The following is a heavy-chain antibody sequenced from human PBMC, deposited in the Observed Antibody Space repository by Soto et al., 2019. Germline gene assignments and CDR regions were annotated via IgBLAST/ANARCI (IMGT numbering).Heavy chain of an antibody. J-gene: IGHJ5*02. Sequence: QVQLVQSGAEVKKPGSSVKVSCKASGGTFSSYAISWVRQAPGQGLEWMGGIIPIFGTANYAQKFQGRVTITADESTSTGYMELSSLRSEDTAVYYCARDQSGAVAVTEWFDPWGQGTLVTVSS. D-gene: IGHD6-19*01. CDR1: GGTFSSYA. CDR2: IIPIFGTA. V-gene: IGHV1-69*01. CDR3: ARDQSGAVAVTEWFDP.